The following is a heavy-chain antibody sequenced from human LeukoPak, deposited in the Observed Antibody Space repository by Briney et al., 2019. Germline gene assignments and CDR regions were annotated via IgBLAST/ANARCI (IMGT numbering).Heavy chain of an antibody. CDR3: ARVRGVMRVKIDY. Sequence: NPSETLSLTCAVYGGSFSGYYWSWIRQPPGKGLEWIGEINHSGSTNYNPSLKSRVTISVDTSKNQFSLKLSSVTAADTAVYYCARVRGVMRVKIDYWGQGTLVTVSS. D-gene: IGHD3-10*01. CDR1: GGSFSGYY. CDR2: INHSGST. V-gene: IGHV4-34*01. J-gene: IGHJ4*02.